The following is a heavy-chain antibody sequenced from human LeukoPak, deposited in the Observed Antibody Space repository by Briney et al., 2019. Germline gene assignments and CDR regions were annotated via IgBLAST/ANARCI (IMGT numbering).Heavy chain of an antibody. J-gene: IGHJ2*01. CDR1: GFTFSSYW. V-gene: IGHV3-7*01. Sequence: PGGSLRLSCAASGFTFSSYWMSWVRQAPGKGLEWVANIKQDGSEKYYVDSVKGRFTISRDNAKNSLYLQMHSLRDEDTALYYCARGYYGDYYYFDLWGRGTLVSVSP. CDR3: ARGYYGDYYYFDL. CDR2: IKQDGSEK. D-gene: IGHD4-17*01.